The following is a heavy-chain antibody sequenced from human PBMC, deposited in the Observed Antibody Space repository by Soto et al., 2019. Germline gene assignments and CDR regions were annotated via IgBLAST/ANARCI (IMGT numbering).Heavy chain of an antibody. Sequence: PSETLSLTCSFSGDSSSTSTYSWSWIRQPPGKALEWVGFIYRSGVTSYNPSLKSRVSISLGTSNNQCSLKLGSVTAEDTAVYYCAGMPYTSGLRFDHWGQGTLLTVSS. CDR1: GDSSSTSTYS. CDR2: IYRSGVT. D-gene: IGHD6-19*01. CDR3: AGMPYTSGLRFDH. J-gene: IGHJ5*02. V-gene: IGHV4-30-2*01.